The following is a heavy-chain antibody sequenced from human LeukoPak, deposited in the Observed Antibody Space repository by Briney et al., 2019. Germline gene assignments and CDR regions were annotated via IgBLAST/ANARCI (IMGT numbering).Heavy chain of an antibody. D-gene: IGHD6-6*01. CDR3: ARHGTQEYSRMWFDP. CDR2: IYDSGST. CDR1: GGSIRSYY. Sequence: PSETLALTCTVPGGSIRSYYWSWFRQPPGKGLEWIGYIYDSGSTNYNPSLKSRVTISVDTSKTQFSLKLSSVTAADTAVYYCARHGTQEYSRMWFDPWGQGTLVAVSS. V-gene: IGHV4-59*08. J-gene: IGHJ5*02.